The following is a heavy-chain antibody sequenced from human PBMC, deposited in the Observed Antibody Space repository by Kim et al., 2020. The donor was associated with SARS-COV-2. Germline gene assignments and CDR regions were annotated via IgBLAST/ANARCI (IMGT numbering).Heavy chain of an antibody. CDR2: IYYSGST. V-gene: IGHV4-31*03. D-gene: IGHD3-3*01. CDR1: GCSISSGGYY. J-gene: IGHJ4*02. Sequence: SETLSLTCTVSGCSISSGGYYWSWIRQHPGKGLEWIGYIYYSGSTYYNPSLKSRVTISVDTSKNQFSLKLSSVTAADTAVYYCASYLRRSGHQSFDYWGQGTLVTVSS. CDR3: ASYLRRSGHQSFDY.